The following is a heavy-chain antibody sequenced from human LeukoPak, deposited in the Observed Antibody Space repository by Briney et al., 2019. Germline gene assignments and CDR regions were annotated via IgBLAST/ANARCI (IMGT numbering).Heavy chain of an antibody. CDR3: AKDPYDSSGYSEIVY. D-gene: IGHD3-22*01. V-gene: IGHV3-23*01. Sequence: PGGSLRLPCAASGFTFSSYAMSWVRQAPGKGLEWVSAISGSGGSTYYADSVKGRFTISRDNSKNTLYLQMNSLRAEDTAVYYCAKDPYDSSGYSEIVYWGQGTLVTVSS. J-gene: IGHJ4*02. CDR2: ISGSGGST. CDR1: GFTFSSYA.